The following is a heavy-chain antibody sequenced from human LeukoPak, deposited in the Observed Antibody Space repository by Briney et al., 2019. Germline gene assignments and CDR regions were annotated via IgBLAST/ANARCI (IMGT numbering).Heavy chain of an antibody. CDR3: SKGQGEGSSWQALDY. V-gene: IGHV3-23*01. J-gene: IGHJ4*02. CDR2: ISGSGGST. D-gene: IGHD6-13*01. Sequence: GGSLRLSCAASGFTFSSYGMHWVRQAPGKGLEWVSAISGSGGSTYYADSVKGRFTISRDNSKNTLYLQMNSLRAEDTAVYYCSKGQGEGSSWQALDYWGQGTLVTVSS. CDR1: GFTFSSYG.